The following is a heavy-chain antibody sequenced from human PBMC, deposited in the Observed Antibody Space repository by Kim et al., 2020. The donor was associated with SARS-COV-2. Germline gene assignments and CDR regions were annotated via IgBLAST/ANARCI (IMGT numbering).Heavy chain of an antibody. J-gene: IGHJ4*02. Sequence: GGSLRLSCAASGFTFSNAWMNWVRQAPGKGPEWVGRIRSKTDGGTTDYTAPVKGRFTISRDDSKNTLYLQMNSLKTEDTAVYYCTTERWLQLRSPYWGQGTLVTVSP. CDR2: IRSKTDGGTT. V-gene: IGHV3-15*01. CDR3: TTERWLQLRSPY. D-gene: IGHD5-12*01. CDR1: GFTFSNAW.